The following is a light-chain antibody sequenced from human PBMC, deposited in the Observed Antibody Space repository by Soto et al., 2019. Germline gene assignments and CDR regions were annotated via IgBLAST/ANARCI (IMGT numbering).Light chain of an antibody. CDR3: SSYRSSNTPFV. Sequence: QSPLPQPASVSGSPGQSITISCTGTTRDIAGYYFVSWYQQPPGKAPNLMIYDVSNRPSGFSNRFSGSKSGNTASLTISGLQAEDEADYYCSSYRSSNTPFVFGTGT. CDR2: DVS. CDR1: TRDIAGYYF. J-gene: IGLJ1*01. V-gene: IGLV2-14*01.